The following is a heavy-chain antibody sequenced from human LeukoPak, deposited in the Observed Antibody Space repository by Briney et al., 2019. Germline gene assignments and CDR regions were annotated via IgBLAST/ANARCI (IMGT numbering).Heavy chain of an antibody. CDR1: GYSISSGYY. D-gene: IGHD5-12*01. Sequence: SETLSLTCTVSGYSISSGYYWGWIRPPPGKGLEWIGSIYHSGSTYYNPSLKSRVTISVDTSKNQFSLKLSSVTAADTAVYYCARGTTRGYSGYDLIAVAGEFDYWGQGTLVTVSS. V-gene: IGHV4-38-2*02. CDR3: ARGTTRGYSGYDLIAVAGEFDY. CDR2: IYHSGST. J-gene: IGHJ4*02.